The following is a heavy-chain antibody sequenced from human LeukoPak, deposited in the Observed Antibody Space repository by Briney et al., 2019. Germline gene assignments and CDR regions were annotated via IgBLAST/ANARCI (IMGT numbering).Heavy chain of an antibody. Sequence: HGESLKISCKGSGYSFFSYWIGWVRQMPGKGLEWMGTIYPSDSQTTYSPSFQGQVTISADKSNKTTYLQWSSLKASDTAMYYCARILGPIVGGALGYWGQGTLVTVSS. CDR1: GYSFFSYW. CDR3: ARILGPIVGGALGY. D-gene: IGHD1-26*01. J-gene: IGHJ4*02. V-gene: IGHV5-51*01. CDR2: IYPSDSQT.